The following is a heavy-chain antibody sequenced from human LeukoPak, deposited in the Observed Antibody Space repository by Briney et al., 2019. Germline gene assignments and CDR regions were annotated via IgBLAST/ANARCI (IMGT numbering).Heavy chain of an antibody. J-gene: IGHJ5*02. Sequence: PSETLSLTCTVSGGSTSSYYWSWIRQPPGKGLEWIGYIYYSGSTNYNPSLKSRVTISVDTSKNQFSLKLSSVTAADTAVYYCARHDPRGWFDPWGQGTLVTVSS. CDR2: IYYSGST. CDR1: GGSTSSYY. V-gene: IGHV4-59*08. CDR3: ARHDPRGWFDP. D-gene: IGHD3-16*01.